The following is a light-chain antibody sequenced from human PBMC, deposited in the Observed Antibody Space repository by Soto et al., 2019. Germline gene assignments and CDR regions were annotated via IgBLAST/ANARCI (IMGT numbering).Light chain of an antibody. V-gene: IGLV2-14*03. Sequence: QSALTQPASVSGSPGQSITISCTGTSSDIGHYDYVSWYQQHPGKAPKLMIYHVTYRPSGVSNRYSGSKSGNSASLTISGLQADDEAYYYCCSLTTSHTYVFGSGTKLTVL. J-gene: IGLJ1*01. CDR1: SSDIGHYDY. CDR3: CSLTTSHTYV. CDR2: HVT.